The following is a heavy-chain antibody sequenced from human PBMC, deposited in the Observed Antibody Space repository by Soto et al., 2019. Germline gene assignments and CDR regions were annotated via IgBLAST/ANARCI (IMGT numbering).Heavy chain of an antibody. Sequence: QVQLVESGGGVVQPGRSLRLSCAASGFTFSSYAMHWVRQAPGKGLEWVAVISYDGSNKYYADSVKGRFTISRDNSKNTLYLQMNSLRAEDTAVYYGARDSPTTVVTPDYWGQGTLVTVSS. D-gene: IGHD4-17*01. CDR1: GFTFSSYA. CDR3: ARDSPTTVVTPDY. J-gene: IGHJ4*02. V-gene: IGHV3-30-3*01. CDR2: ISYDGSNK.